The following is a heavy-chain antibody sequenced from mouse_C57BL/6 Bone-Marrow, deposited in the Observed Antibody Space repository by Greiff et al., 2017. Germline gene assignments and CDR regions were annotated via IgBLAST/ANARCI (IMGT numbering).Heavy chain of an antibody. CDR1: GYTFTSYW. CDR2: IDPSDSET. CDR3: ASPFRYYGSSYWYFDV. Sequence: QVQLQQPGAELVRPGSSVKLSCKASGYTFTSYWMHWVKQRPIQGLEWIGNIDPSDSETHYNQKFKDKATLTVDKSSSTAYMQLSSLTSEDSAVYYWASPFRYYGSSYWYFDVGGTGTTVTVSS. J-gene: IGHJ1*03. D-gene: IGHD1-1*01. V-gene: IGHV1-52*01.